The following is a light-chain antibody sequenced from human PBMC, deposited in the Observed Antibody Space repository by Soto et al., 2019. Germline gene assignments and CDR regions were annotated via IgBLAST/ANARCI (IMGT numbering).Light chain of an antibody. J-gene: IGLJ3*02. Sequence: QSALTQPASVSGSPGQSITISCTGNSSDIGNYNYVSWFQQHPGKAPKLMIYEVGNRPSGVSNRFSGSKSGNTASLTVSGLQAEDEADYYCSSYTSSSTWVFGGGTKLTVL. CDR2: EVG. CDR3: SSYTSSSTWV. V-gene: IGLV2-14*01. CDR1: SSDIGNYNY.